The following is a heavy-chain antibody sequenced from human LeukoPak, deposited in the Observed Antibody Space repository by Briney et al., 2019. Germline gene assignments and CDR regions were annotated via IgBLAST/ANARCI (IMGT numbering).Heavy chain of an antibody. CDR1: GGSISSGSYY. J-gene: IGHJ4*02. CDR3: ARTRRGGYFDY. V-gene: IGHV4-61*02. CDR2: IYTSGSA. D-gene: IGHD3-10*01. Sequence: SQTLSLTCTVSGGSISSGSYYWSWIRQPAGKGLEWIGRIYTSGSANYNPSLKSRVTISVDTSKNQFSLKLSSVTAADTAVYYCARTRRGGYFDYWGQGTLVTVSS.